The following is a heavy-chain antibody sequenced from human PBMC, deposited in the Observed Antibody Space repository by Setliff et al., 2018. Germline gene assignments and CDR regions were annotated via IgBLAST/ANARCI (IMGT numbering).Heavy chain of an antibody. V-gene: IGHV1-69*05. CDR3: AREGNYDYVWGSYRDDAFDI. CDR2: IIPIFGTA. CDR1: GGTFSSYA. Sequence: WASVKVSCKASGGTFSSYAISWVRQAPGQGLEWMGGIIPIFGTANYAQKFQGRVTITTDESTSTAYMELSSLRSEDTAVYYCAREGNYDYVWGSYRDDAFDIRGQGTMVTVSS. J-gene: IGHJ3*02. D-gene: IGHD3-16*02.